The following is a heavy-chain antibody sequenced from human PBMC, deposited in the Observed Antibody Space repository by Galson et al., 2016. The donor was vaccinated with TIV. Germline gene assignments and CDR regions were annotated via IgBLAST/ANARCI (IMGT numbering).Heavy chain of an antibody. Sequence: QSGAEVKRPGESLRISCKTSGYIFISYWIAWVRQMPGKGLEWMGAIYPGDSDIRYSPSFQGQVTISADRSVNTAYLQWSSLKTSDTAMYYCERGMPAYYRDHNWFDPWGQGTLVTVSS. CDR3: ERGMPAYYRDHNWFDP. CDR2: IYPGDSDI. V-gene: IGHV5-51*01. D-gene: IGHD3-10*01. J-gene: IGHJ5*02. CDR1: GYIFISYW.